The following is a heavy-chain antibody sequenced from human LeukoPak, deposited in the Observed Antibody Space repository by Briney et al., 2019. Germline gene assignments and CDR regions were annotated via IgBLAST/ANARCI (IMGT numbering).Heavy chain of an antibody. J-gene: IGHJ6*02. CDR2: IYYSGST. CDR1: GGSISSYY. CDR3: ATQGAGLLYGMDV. Sequence: PSESLSLTCTVSGGSISSYYGNWIRQPPGKGLEWIGYIYYSGSTNYNPSLKSRVTISVDTSKNQFSLKLSSVTAADTAVYYCATQGAGLLYGMDVWGQGTTVSVSS. V-gene: IGHV4-59*08. D-gene: IGHD6-19*01.